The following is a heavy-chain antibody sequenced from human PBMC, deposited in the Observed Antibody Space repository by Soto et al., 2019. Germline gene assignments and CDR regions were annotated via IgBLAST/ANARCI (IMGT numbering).Heavy chain of an antibody. Sequence: NPSETLSLTCAVYGGSFSGYYWSWIRQPPGKGLEWIGEINHSGSTNYNPSLKSRVTISVDTSKNQFSLKLSSVTAADTAVYYCARQNDFWSGYYRRYNWFDPWGQGTLVTVSS. V-gene: IGHV4-34*01. CDR1: GGSFSGYY. D-gene: IGHD3-3*01. CDR3: ARQNDFWSGYYRRYNWFDP. CDR2: INHSGST. J-gene: IGHJ5*02.